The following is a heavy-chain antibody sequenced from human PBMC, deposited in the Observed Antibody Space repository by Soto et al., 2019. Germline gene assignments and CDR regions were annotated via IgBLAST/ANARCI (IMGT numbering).Heavy chain of an antibody. CDR1: GFTFSNYA. V-gene: IGHV3-23*01. Sequence: PWGSLRLSCAASGFTFSNYAMSWVRQAPGKGLEWVSAISGSGGSTYYADSVKGRFTISRDNSKSTLSLQMNSLRAEDTAVYYCAKDWSWGGYDVNLNYYYYGMDVWGQGTTVTVSS. CDR3: AKDWSWGGYDVNLNYYYYGMDV. J-gene: IGHJ6*02. CDR2: ISGSGGST. D-gene: IGHD5-12*01.